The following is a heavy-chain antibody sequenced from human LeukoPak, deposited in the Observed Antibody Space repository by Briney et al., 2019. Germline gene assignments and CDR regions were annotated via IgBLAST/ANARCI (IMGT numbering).Heavy chain of an antibody. CDR1: GFTFSSYA. CDR2: ISGSGGST. CDR3: AKDQFSSGLNWFDP. Sequence: GGSLRLSCAASGFTFSSYAMSWVRQAPGKGLEWVSAISGSGGSTYYADSVKGRFTISRDNSKNTLYLQMSSLRAEDTAVYYCAKDQFSSGLNWFDPWGQGTLVTVSS. J-gene: IGHJ5*02. V-gene: IGHV3-23*01. D-gene: IGHD6-19*01.